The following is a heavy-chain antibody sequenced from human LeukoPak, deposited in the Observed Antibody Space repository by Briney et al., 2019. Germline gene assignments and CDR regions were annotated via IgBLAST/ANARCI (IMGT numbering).Heavy chain of an antibody. Sequence: GGSLRLSCAASGFTFTRHWMSWVRQAPGKGLEWVANIKQDANEKNYVDSVKGRFTISRDNAKNSLYLQMNSPRAEDTAVYYCARDISPQLVVDNWGQGTLVTVSS. J-gene: IGHJ4*02. CDR1: GFTFTRHW. V-gene: IGHV3-7*03. D-gene: IGHD6-6*01. CDR3: ARDISPQLVVDN. CDR2: IKQDANEK.